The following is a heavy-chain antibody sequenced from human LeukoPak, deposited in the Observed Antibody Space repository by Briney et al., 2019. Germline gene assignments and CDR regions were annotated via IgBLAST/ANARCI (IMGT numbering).Heavy chain of an antibody. V-gene: IGHV4-38-2*02. J-gene: IGHJ6*03. CDR2: IYHSGIT. Sequence: EASETLSLTCTVSGYSISSAYYWGWIRQPAGKGLEWIASIYHSGITFYNPSLKSRVTISVDMSRGQFSLKLTSVTAADTAVYYCARDPPFPYYYKSSGYSFGDYYYSDVWGKGTTVTVSS. D-gene: IGHD3-22*01. CDR3: ARDPPFPYYYKSSGYSFGDYYYSDV. CDR1: GYSISSAYY.